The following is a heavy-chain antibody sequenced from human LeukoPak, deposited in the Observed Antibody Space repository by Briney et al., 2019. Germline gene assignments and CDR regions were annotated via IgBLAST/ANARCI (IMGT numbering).Heavy chain of an antibody. CDR2: IYDSGST. Sequence: SETLSLTCAVSGGSISSSNWWSWVRQPPGKGLEWIGEIYDSGSTNYNPSLKSRVTISVDESKNQFSLKLSSVTAADTAVYYCASTAAAGYSFGGSFDYWGQGTLVTVSS. J-gene: IGHJ4*02. D-gene: IGHD5-18*01. CDR1: GGSISSSNW. CDR3: ASTAAAGYSFGGSFDY. V-gene: IGHV4-4*02.